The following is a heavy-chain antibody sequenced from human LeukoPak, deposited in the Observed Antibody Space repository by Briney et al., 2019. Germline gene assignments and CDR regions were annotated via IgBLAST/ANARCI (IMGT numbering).Heavy chain of an antibody. CDR3: ARGLGYSYGLYYFDY. D-gene: IGHD5-18*01. CDR1: GLTFSSYS. CDR2: ISSSSSTI. J-gene: IGHJ4*02. Sequence: GGSLRLSCAASGLTFSSYSMNWVRQAPGKGLEWLSYISSSSSTIYYADSVKGRFTISRDNAKNSLYLQMNSLRPEDTAVYYCARGLGYSYGLYYFDYWGQGTLVTVSS. V-gene: IGHV3-48*04.